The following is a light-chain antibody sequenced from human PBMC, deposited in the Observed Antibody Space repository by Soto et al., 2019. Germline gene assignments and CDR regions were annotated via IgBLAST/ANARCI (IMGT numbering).Light chain of an antibody. V-gene: IGKV1-17*01. CDR1: QGIRND. CDR3: QKYNTYSRT. Sequence: IQMTPSPSSLSASVGDSVTITCRAIQGIRNDLGWYQQKTGNAHKLLIYGAFNLQTGVPSRFSGSGSGTEFTLNISSMQTDDLATYYCQKYNTYSRTLGKGNKGDI. J-gene: IGKJ1*01. CDR2: GAF.